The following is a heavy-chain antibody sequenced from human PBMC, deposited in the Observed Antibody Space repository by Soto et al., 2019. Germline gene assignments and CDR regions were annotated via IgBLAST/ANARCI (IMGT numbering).Heavy chain of an antibody. D-gene: IGHD3-22*01. CDR2: IIPIFGTA. Sequence: SVKVSCKASGGTFSSYAISWVRQAPGQGLGWMGGIIPIFGTANYAQKFQGRVTITADKSTSTAYMELSSLRSEDTAVYYCARGEVVGILYYFDYWGQGTLVTVSS. CDR3: ARGEVVGILYYFDY. J-gene: IGHJ4*02. V-gene: IGHV1-69*06. CDR1: GGTFSSYA.